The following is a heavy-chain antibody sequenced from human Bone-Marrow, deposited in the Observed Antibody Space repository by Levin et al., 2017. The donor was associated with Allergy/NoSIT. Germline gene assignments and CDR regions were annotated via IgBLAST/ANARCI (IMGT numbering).Heavy chain of an antibody. CDR2: IIPPFGTA. CDR3: GRAPYDENFYFDY. V-gene: IGHV1-69*13. D-gene: IGHD5-12*01. CDR1: RGTFNSYP. J-gene: IGHJ4*02. Sequence: SVKVSCKTSRGTFNSYPISWVREAPGQGFEWMGGIIPPFGTADYAQKFQGRVRITADVSTSTVYMELSSLRSEDTAVYYCGRAPYDENFYFDYWGQGTLVTVSS.